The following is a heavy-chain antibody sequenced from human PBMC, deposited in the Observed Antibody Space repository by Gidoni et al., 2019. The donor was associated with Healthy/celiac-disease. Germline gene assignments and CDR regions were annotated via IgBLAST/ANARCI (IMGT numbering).Heavy chain of an antibody. J-gene: IGHJ5*02. V-gene: IGHV4-34*01. CDR2: IKHSGST. CDR3: ARGRYSSVRWFDP. CDR1: GGSFSGYY. Sequence: QVQLQQWGAGLLKPSETLSPTCAVYGGSFSGYYWSWIRQPPGKGLEWIGEIKHSGSTNYNPSLKSRVTISVDTSKNQFSLKLSSVTAADTAVYYCARGRYSSVRWFDPWGQGTLVTVSS. D-gene: IGHD6-25*01.